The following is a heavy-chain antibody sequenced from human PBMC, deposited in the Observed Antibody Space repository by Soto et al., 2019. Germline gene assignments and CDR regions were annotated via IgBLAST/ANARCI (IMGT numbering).Heavy chain of an antibody. CDR2: ISSSSSYI. CDR1: GFTFSSYS. J-gene: IGHJ3*02. Sequence: GGSLRLSCAASGFTFSSYSMNWVRQAPGKGLEWVSSISSSSSYIYYADSVKGRFTISRDNAKNSLYLQMNSLRAEDTAVYYCASSRGYSGYDDAFDIWGQGTMVTGSS. CDR3: ASSRGYSGYDDAFDI. D-gene: IGHD5-12*01. V-gene: IGHV3-21*01.